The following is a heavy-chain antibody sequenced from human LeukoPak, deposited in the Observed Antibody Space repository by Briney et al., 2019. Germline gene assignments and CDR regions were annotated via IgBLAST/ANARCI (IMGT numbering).Heavy chain of an antibody. D-gene: IGHD2-2*01. J-gene: IGHJ3*02. CDR1: GGSISSYY. CDR3: ARDRYQLGRAFDI. V-gene: IGHV4-59*01. CDR2: IYYSGST. Sequence: SETLSLTCTVSGGSISSYYWSWIRQPPGKGLEWIWYIYYSGSTNYNPSLKSRVTISVDTSKNQFPLKLSSVTAADTAVNYCARDRYQLGRAFDIWGQETMVTVSS.